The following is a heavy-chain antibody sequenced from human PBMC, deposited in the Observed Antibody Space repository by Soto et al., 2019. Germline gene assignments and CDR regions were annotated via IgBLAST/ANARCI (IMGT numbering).Heavy chain of an antibody. CDR3: ARDRQYYQFWSGCQNEGPCAMDV. J-gene: IGHJ6*02. V-gene: IGHV4-34*02. Sequence: QVQPEQWGAGLLKPSETLSLTCAVYGGSFSGYYWTWIRQAPGRGLEWIGEINHCGGTNYNSSLKSRVTRSVDTSKNQFSLILYSVTAADTAVYYCARDRQYYQFWSGCQNEGPCAMDVWGQGTTVTVSS. D-gene: IGHD3-3*02. CDR1: GGSFSGYY. CDR2: INHCGGT.